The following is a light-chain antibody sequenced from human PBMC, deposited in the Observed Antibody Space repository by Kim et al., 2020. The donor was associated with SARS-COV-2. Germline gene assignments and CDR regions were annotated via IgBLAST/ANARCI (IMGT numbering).Light chain of an antibody. V-gene: IGKV3-11*01. Sequence: SSPGERATLSCRASQRVSSHLAWYQQKPGQAPSLLIYDVSKRATGIPARFSGSGSGTDFTLTISSLEPEDFAVYYCQQRSDWPLTFGGGTKVDIK. J-gene: IGKJ4*01. CDR1: QRVSSH. CDR3: QQRSDWPLT. CDR2: DVS.